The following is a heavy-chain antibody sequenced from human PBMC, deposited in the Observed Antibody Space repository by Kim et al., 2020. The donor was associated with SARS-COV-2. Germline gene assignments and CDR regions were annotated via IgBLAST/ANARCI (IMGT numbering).Heavy chain of an antibody. Sequence: GGSLRLSCAASGFTFSSYAMHWVRQAPGKGLEWVAVISYDGSNKYYADSVKGRFTISRDNSKNTLYLQMNSLRAEDTAVYYCARDRYDSSGYSYGMDVWGQGTTVTVAS. CDR3: ARDRYDSSGYSYGMDV. J-gene: IGHJ6*02. V-gene: IGHV3-30*04. CDR2: ISYDGSNK. D-gene: IGHD3-22*01. CDR1: GFTFSSYA.